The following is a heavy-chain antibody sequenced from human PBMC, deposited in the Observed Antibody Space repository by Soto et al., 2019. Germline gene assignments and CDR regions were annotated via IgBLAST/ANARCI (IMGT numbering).Heavy chain of an antibody. D-gene: IGHD3-10*01. V-gene: IGHV4-34*01. Sequence: QVQLQQWGAGLLKPSETLSLTCGVYGESFSGYYWSWIRQPPGKGLEWVGEINHSGSTTYNPSLKRRVTISVATSKNQFSLKLSSVTAADTAVYYCARGWTPLWFKYYFDFWGQGTLVTVSS. CDR2: INHSGST. J-gene: IGHJ4*02. CDR3: ARGWTPLWFKYYFDF. CDR1: GESFSGYY.